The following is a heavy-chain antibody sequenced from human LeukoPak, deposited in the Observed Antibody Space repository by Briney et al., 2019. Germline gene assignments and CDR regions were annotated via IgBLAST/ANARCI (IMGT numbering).Heavy chain of an antibody. V-gene: IGHV4-39*07. CDR2: IYYSGST. D-gene: IGHD6-6*01. CDR3: ATYVPSSGSLDY. J-gene: IGHJ4*02. Sequence: SETLSLTCTVSGGSISSSSYYWGWIRQPPGKGLEWIGSIYYSGSTHYNPSLQSRVTISVDTSKNQFSLRLTSVTAADTAFYYCATYVPSSGSLDYWGQGTLVTVSS. CDR1: GGSISSSSYY.